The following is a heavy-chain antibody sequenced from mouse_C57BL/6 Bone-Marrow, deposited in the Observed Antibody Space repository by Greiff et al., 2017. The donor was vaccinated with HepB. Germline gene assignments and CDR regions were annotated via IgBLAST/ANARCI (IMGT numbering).Heavy chain of an antibody. CDR1: GFTFSSYT. V-gene: IGHV5-9*01. CDR3: APRGSSYGFAY. CDR2: ISGGGGNT. J-gene: IGHJ3*01. D-gene: IGHD1-1*01. Sequence: EVKLVESGGGLVKPGGSLKLSCAASGFTFSSYTMSWVRQTPEKRLEWVATISGGGGNTYYPDSVKGRVTISRDNAKNTLYLQLSSLRSEDTALYYCAPRGSSYGFAYWGQGTLVTVSA.